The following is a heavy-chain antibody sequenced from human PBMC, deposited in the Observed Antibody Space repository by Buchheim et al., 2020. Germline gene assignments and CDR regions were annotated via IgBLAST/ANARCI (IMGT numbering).Heavy chain of an antibody. Sequence: QVQLVQSGAEVKKPGASVKVSCKASGYTFTSYDMHWVRQAPGQGLEWMGIINPSGGSTSYAQKFKGRVTMTRDTSTSTVYMELSSLRSEDTAVYYCARAEPSVVVHPVLLDYWGQGTL. CDR1: GYTFTSYD. V-gene: IGHV1-46*03. CDR2: INPSGGST. CDR3: ARAEPSVVVHPVLLDY. J-gene: IGHJ4*02. D-gene: IGHD3-10*01.